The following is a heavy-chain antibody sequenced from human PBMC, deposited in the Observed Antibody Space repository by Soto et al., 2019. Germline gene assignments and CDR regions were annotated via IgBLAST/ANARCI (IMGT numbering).Heavy chain of an antibody. CDR2: IYWDDDK. Sequence: SGPTLVNPAQTLTLTCTFSGFSLTTSDVGVGWIRQPPGKALEWLALIYWDDDKRYSPSLKSRLTITKDTSKNQVVLTMTNMDPVDTATYYCAHSRYSRSSFDYWGQGTLVTVSS. CDR1: GFSLTTSDVG. D-gene: IGHD6-6*01. CDR3: AHSRYSRSSFDY. V-gene: IGHV2-5*02. J-gene: IGHJ4*02.